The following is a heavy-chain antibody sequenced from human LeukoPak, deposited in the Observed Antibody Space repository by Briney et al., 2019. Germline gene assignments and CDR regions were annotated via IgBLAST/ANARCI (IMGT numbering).Heavy chain of an antibody. CDR1: GGSISSYY. Sequence: SETLSLTCTVSGGSISSYYWSWIRQPPGKGREGIGYIYYSGSTNYNPSLTSRVTLSVDTSKNQFSLKLISVTAADTAVYYCARLEGSSSGPGYGMDVWGQGTTVTVSS. V-gene: IGHV4-59*08. CDR2: IYYSGST. CDR3: ARLEGSSSGPGYGMDV. D-gene: IGHD6-6*01. J-gene: IGHJ6*02.